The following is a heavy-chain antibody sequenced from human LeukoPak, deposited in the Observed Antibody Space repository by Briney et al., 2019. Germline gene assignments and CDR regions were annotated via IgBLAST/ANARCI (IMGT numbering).Heavy chain of an antibody. CDR2: IRYDGSNK. D-gene: IGHD6-6*01. CDR1: GFTFSSYG. CDR3: AKGGMFSSSHSDAFDI. J-gene: IGHJ3*02. V-gene: IGHV3-30*02. Sequence: GGSLRLSCAASGFTFSSYGMHWVRQAPGQGLVWVAFIRYDGSNKYYADSVKGRFTISRDNSKNTLYLHMNSLRAEDAAVYYCAKGGMFSSSHSDAFDIWGQGTMVTVSS.